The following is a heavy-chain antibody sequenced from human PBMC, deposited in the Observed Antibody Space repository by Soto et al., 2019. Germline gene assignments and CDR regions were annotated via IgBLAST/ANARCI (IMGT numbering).Heavy chain of an antibody. Sequence: SETLSLTCTVSGGSISSSGYYWSWIRQPPGKGLEWIGYIYYSGSTNYNPSLKSRVTISVDTSKNQFSLKLSSVTAADTAVYYCARGVAAAGGGMDVWGQGTTVTVSS. CDR3: ARGVAAAGGGMDV. CDR1: GGSISSSGYY. D-gene: IGHD6-13*01. V-gene: IGHV4-61*08. J-gene: IGHJ6*02. CDR2: IYYSGST.